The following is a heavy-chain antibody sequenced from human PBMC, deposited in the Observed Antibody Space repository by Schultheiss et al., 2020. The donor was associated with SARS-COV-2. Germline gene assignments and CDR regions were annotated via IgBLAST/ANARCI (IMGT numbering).Heavy chain of an antibody. Sequence: SETLSLTCAVSGGSISSGGYYWSWIRQHPGKGLEWIGYIYYSGSTYYNPSLESRVTVSVDTSKNQFSLKLSSVTAADTAVYYCAREKMFYFDSSGPFDYWGRGTLVTVSS. D-gene: IGHD3-22*01. CDR3: AREKMFYFDSSGPFDY. CDR1: GGSISSGGYY. V-gene: IGHV4-31*11. CDR2: IYYSGST. J-gene: IGHJ4*02.